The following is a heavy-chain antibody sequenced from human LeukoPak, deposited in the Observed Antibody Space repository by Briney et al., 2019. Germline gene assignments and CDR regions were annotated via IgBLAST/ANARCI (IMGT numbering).Heavy chain of an antibody. CDR2: INPNSSGT. V-gene: IGHV1-2*02. J-gene: IGHJ4*02. D-gene: IGHD3-10*01. CDR1: GYTFTGYY. CDR3: ARGPEPDYGSGNYYNADLIDY. Sequence: ASVKVSFKASGYTFTGYYMHWVRQAPGQGLEWMGWINPNSSGTSYAQKFQGRVTMTRDTSISTAYMELNRLRSDDTAVYYCARGPEPDYGSGNYYNADLIDYWGQGTLVTVSS.